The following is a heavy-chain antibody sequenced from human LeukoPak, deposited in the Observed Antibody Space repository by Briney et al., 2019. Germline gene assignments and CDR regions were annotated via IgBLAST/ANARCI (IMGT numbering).Heavy chain of an antibody. V-gene: IGHV3-66*02. Sequence: QPSETLSLTCAVYGGSFSGYYWSWIRQPPGKGLEWVSVIYSGGNTYYSDSVKGRFTTSRDNSKNYLYLQMNSMRPEDTAVYYCAAWVVVTSTGWFDPWGQGTLVTVSS. J-gene: IGHJ5*02. CDR3: AAWVVVTSTGWFDP. CDR1: GGSFSGYY. D-gene: IGHD2-2*01. CDR2: IYSGGNT.